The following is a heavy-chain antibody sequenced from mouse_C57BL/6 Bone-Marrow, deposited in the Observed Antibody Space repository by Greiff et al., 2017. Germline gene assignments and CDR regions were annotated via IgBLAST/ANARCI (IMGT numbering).Heavy chain of an antibody. CDR2: IRNKANGYTT. V-gene: IGHV7-3*01. J-gene: IGHJ3*01. D-gene: IGHD1-1*01. CDR3: ASSYGSSYDAY. Sequence: EVKLMESGGGLVQPGGSLSFSCAASGFTFTDYYMSWVRQPPGKALEWLGFIRNKANGYTTEYSAAVKGRFTISRDNSQSILYLQMNALRAEYSATYYCASSYGSSYDAYWGQGTLVTVSA. CDR1: GFTFTDYY.